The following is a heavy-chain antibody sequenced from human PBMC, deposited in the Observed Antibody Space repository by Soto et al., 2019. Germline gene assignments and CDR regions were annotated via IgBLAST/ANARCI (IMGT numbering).Heavy chain of an antibody. Sequence: QVQLQQSGPGLVKPSQTLSLMCDLSGDSVSSVTATWSWIRQSPSRGLEWLGRTYYRSKWYYDYAVSVKSRIVITPDTSKNQLTLDLNSVTPEDTAVYFCARDGSGFHWYFDVWGRGTLVTVSS. V-gene: IGHV6-1*01. CDR3: ARDGSGFHWYFDV. D-gene: IGHD6-19*01. CDR1: GDSVSSVTAT. CDR2: TYYRSKWYY. J-gene: IGHJ2*01.